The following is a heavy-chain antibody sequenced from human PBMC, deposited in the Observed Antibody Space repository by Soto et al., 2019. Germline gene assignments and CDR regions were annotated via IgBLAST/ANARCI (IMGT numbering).Heavy chain of an antibody. Sequence: EVQLVESGGGLVQPGGSLRLSCAASGFTFSSYWMSWVRQAPGKGLEWVANIKQDGSEKYYVDSVKGRFTIYRDNAKNSLYLQMNSLRAEDTAVYYCARDAVAATPLIDYWGQGTLVTVSS. D-gene: IGHD2-15*01. V-gene: IGHV3-7*01. CDR1: GFTFSSYW. CDR3: ARDAVAATPLIDY. J-gene: IGHJ4*02. CDR2: IKQDGSEK.